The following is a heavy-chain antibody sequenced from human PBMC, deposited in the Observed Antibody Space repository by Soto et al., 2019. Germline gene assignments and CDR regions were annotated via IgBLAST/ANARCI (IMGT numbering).Heavy chain of an antibody. CDR2: ISKSGNIV. V-gene: IGHV3-48*03. CDR3: ATEGYYYFYH. J-gene: IGHJ4*02. CDR1: GITFSNYE. Sequence: GGSLRLSCAASGITFSNYEVIWVRQAPGKGLEWVSYISKSGNIVSYADSVKGRFTISRDNAQNSVYLQMNSLRGEDTALYFCATEGYYYFYHCNPGTLVTVSS. D-gene: IGHD1-1*01.